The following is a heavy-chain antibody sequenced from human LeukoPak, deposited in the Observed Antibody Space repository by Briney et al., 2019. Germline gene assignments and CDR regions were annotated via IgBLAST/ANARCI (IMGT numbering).Heavy chain of an antibody. CDR2: IYHSGST. V-gene: IGHV4-38-2*01. CDR1: GYSISSGYY. J-gene: IGHJ4*02. D-gene: IGHD4-17*01. CDR3: ARGDGDYFH. Sequence: SETLSLTCAVSGYSISSGYYWGWIRQPPGKGLEWIGSIYHSGSTYYNPSLKSRVTISVDTSKNQFSLKLSSVTAADTAVYYCARGDGDYFHWGQGTLVTVSS.